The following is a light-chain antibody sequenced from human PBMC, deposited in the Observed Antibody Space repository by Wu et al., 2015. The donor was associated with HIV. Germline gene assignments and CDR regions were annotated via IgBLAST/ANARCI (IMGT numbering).Light chain of an antibody. Sequence: EIVLTQSPGTLSLSPGERATLSCRASQSVDSNYLAWHQQKPGQAPRYLIYGASSRASGVPDRFSGSGSGTDFTLTISRLEPEDFGVYYCQQYGSSSSTTFGGGTKVEIK. J-gene: IGKJ4*01. CDR1: QSVDSNY. CDR2: GAS. V-gene: IGKV3-20*01. CDR3: QQYGSSSSTT.